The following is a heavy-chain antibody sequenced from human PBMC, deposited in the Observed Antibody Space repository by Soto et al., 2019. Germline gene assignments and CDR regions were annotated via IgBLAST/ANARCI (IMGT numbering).Heavy chain of an antibody. V-gene: IGHV3-20*04. D-gene: IGHD3-3*01. CDR2: INWNGGST. CDR3: ARVPRFTIFGVGPFDP. CDR1: GFTFDDYG. J-gene: IGHJ5*02. Sequence: GGSLRLSCATSGFTFDDYGMSWVRQAPGKGLEWVSDINWNGGSTGYADSVKGRFTISRDNAKNSLYLQMNSLRAEDTAFYYCARVPRFTIFGVGPFDPWGQGTLVTVSS.